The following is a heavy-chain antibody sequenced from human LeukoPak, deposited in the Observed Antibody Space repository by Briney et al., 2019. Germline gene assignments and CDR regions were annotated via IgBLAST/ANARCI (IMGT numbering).Heavy chain of an antibody. CDR3: ARQGDSGRSYDY. D-gene: IGHD3-22*01. CDR1: GGSISSYY. CDR2: IYYSGST. J-gene: IGHJ4*02. V-gene: IGHV4-59*08. Sequence: SETLSLTCTLPGGSISSYYWSWIRQPPRKGLGGIGHIYYSGSTNYNPSLKSRVTISLDTSKNQFSLNLRSVTAADTAVYFCARQGDSGRSYDYWGQGTLVTVSS.